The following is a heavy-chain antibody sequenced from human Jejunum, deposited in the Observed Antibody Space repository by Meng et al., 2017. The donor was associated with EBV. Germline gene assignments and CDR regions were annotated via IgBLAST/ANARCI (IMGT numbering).Heavy chain of an antibody. V-gene: IGHV4-4*02. J-gene: IGHJ4*02. Sequence: QVHLHGAGPGTVKPSGTLSLTCAVSGDSIDSRNWWSWVRQSPERGLEWIGEIYYSGSTNYNPSLKSRVTILVDRSENHFSLHLSSVTAADTAVYYCVRGGDYCLVYWGQGTLVTVSS. D-gene: IGHD2-21*02. CDR3: VRGGDYCLVY. CDR2: IYYSGST. CDR1: GDSIDSRNW.